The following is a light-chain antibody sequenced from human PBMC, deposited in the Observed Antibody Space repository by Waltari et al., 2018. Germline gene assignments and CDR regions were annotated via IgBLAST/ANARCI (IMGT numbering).Light chain of an antibody. Sequence: WYQLHPGKVHKLIIYGGSERPSGISDRFSGSKSGNTASLTISGLQTEDEAEYYCYSYAGSSTWVFGGGTQLTVV. CDR2: GGS. J-gene: IGLJ3*02. V-gene: IGLV2-23*01. CDR3: YSYAGSSTWV.